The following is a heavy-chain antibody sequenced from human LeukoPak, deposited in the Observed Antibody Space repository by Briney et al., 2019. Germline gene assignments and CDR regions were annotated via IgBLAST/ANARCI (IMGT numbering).Heavy chain of an antibody. V-gene: IGHV3-21*01. Sequence: GGSLRLSCAASGFTFSTYSMNWVRQAPGKGLEWVSSISSYSNYINYADSVKGRFTISRDSAKNSLYLQMNSLRAEDTAVYYCARSRTTVTKDALDYWGQGTLVTVSS. J-gene: IGHJ4*02. CDR3: ARSRTTVTKDALDY. CDR1: GFTFSTYS. D-gene: IGHD4-17*01. CDR2: ISSYSNYI.